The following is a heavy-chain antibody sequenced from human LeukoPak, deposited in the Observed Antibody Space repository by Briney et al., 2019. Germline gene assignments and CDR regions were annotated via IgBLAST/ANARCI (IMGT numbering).Heavy chain of an antibody. J-gene: IGHJ4*02. Sequence: APVKVSCKASGYTFTSYGISWVRQAPGQGLEWMGWISAYNGNTNYAQKLQGRVTMTTDTSTSTAYMELRSLRSDDTAVYYCARDFRLTVRGVILDYWGQGTLVTVSS. CDR1: GYTFTSYG. CDR3: ARDFRLTVRGVILDY. D-gene: IGHD3-10*01. V-gene: IGHV1-18*01. CDR2: ISAYNGNT.